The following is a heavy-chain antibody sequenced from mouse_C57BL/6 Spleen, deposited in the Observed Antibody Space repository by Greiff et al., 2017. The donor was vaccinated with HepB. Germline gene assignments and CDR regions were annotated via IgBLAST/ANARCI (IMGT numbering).Heavy chain of an antibody. J-gene: IGHJ4*01. CDR1: GYTFTDYY. CDR2: INPNNGGT. V-gene: IGHV1-26*01. Sequence: EVQLQQSGPELVKPGASVKISCKASGYTFTDYYMNWVKQSHGKSLEWIGDINPNNGGTSYNQKFKGKATLTVDKSSSTAYMELRSLTSEDSAVYYCARYSNHGGDAMDYWGQGTSVTVSS. D-gene: IGHD2-5*01. CDR3: ARYSNHGGDAMDY.